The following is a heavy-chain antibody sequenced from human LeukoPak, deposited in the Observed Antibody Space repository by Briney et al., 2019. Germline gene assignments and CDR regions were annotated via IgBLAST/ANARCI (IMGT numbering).Heavy chain of an antibody. CDR3: ARVVAMVATTPTYYFDY. D-gene: IGHD2-15*01. J-gene: IGHJ4*02. V-gene: IGHV4-39*07. CDR1: GGSISSSSYF. CDR2: IYYSGST. Sequence: PSETLSLTCTVSGGSISSSSYFWGWIRQPPGKGLGWIGSIYYSGSTYYNPSLKSRVTLSVDTSKNQFSLKLSSVTAADTAVYYCARVVAMVATTPTYYFDYWGQGTLVTVSS.